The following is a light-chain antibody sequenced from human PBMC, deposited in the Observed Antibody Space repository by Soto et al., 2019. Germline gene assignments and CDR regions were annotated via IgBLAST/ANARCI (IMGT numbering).Light chain of an antibody. Sequence: VLSQSPATLSLYPGERATLSCRASQSVSSYLAWYQQKPGQAPRLLIYDASNRATGIPARFSGSGSGTDFTLTISSLEPEDFAVYFCQQYNNWPPITFGQRTRLAIK. CDR3: QQYNNWPPIT. CDR1: QSVSSY. J-gene: IGKJ5*01. CDR2: DAS. V-gene: IGKV3-11*01.